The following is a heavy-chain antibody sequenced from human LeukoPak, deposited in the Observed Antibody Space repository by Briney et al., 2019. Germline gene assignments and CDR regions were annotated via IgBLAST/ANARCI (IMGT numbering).Heavy chain of an antibody. Sequence: GESLKISCKGSGYSFTNYGISWVRQMPGKGLEWMERIDPSDSYSNYGPSFQGHVTISADRSISTAYLQWRSLKASDTAMYYCARQLDYYDKRDYWGQGTLVTVAS. D-gene: IGHD3-22*01. CDR1: GYSFTNYG. J-gene: IGHJ4*02. CDR3: ARQLDYYDKRDY. V-gene: IGHV5-10-1*01. CDR2: IDPSDSYS.